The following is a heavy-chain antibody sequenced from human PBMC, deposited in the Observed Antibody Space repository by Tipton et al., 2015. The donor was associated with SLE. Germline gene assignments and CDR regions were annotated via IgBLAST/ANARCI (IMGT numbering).Heavy chain of an antibody. CDR3: ARYGPTWYTNLHSHMDV. CDR1: GGSISNNF. D-gene: IGHD6-13*01. V-gene: IGHV4-4*08. J-gene: IGHJ6*02. Sequence: TLSLTCTVSGGSISNNFWSWIRQPPGKGLEWIGCLYNSGNTTYNPSFKSRVTISVHTSKDQLSLRLSSVTAADTAVYYCARYGPTWYTNLHSHMDVWGQGTTVTVSS. CDR2: LYNSGNT.